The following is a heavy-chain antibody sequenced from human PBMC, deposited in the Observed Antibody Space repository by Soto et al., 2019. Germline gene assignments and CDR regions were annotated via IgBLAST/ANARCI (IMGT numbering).Heavy chain of an antibody. V-gene: IGHV4-34*01. J-gene: IGHJ4*02. CDR1: GGSFSGYY. CDR2: INHSGST. Sequence: EQLQQWGAGLLKPSETLSLTCAVYGGSFSGYYWSWIRQPPGKGLEWIGEINHSGSTNYNPSLKSRVTISVDTSKNQFSLKLSSVTAADTAVYYCARGWGYVDYWGQGTLVTVSS. CDR3: ARGWGYVDY. D-gene: IGHD7-27*01.